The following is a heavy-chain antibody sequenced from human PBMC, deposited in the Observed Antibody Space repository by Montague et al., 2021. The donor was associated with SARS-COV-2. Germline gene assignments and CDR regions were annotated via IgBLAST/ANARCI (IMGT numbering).Heavy chain of an antibody. Sequence: SLRLSCAASEFAFSTYAMHWVRQAPGKGLEWVAVISYDGSDKYYADSVKGRFTISRDNSKNTLYLQMNSLRVEDPAVFYCARSSGYCGGDCNSGVDYWGQGTLVTVSS. CDR3: ARSSGYCGGDCNSGVDY. V-gene: IGHV3-30*04. J-gene: IGHJ4*02. D-gene: IGHD2-21*02. CDR2: ISYDGSDK. CDR1: EFAFSTYA.